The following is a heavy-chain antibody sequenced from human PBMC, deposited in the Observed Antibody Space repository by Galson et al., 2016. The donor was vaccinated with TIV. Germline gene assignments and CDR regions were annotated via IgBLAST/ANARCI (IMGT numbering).Heavy chain of an antibody. V-gene: IGHV3-66*02. CDR3: AKLSGYNGDWDAFDV. CDR1: GFSVSDNY. Sequence: SLRLSCAASGFSVSDNYINWVRQAPGKGLEWVSIFSNSDYTNYVDSVKGRFTISRDNSKNTVYLQMNNVRPDDTALYYCAKLSGYNGDWDAFDVWGQGTMVIVSS. J-gene: IGHJ3*01. D-gene: IGHD4-17*01. CDR2: FSNSDYT.